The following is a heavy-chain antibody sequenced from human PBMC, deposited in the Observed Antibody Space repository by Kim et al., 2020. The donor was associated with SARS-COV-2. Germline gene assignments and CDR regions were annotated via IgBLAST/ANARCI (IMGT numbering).Heavy chain of an antibody. D-gene: IGHD2-2*01. CDR3: ARDKVVVPAVPDV. Sequence: YADSVKGRFTISRDNAKNSLYLQMNSLRDEDTAVYYCARDKVVVPAVPDVWGQGTTVTVSS. J-gene: IGHJ6*02. V-gene: IGHV3-48*02.